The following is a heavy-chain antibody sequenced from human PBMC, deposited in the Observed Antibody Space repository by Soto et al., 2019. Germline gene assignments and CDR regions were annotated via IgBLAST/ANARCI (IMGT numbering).Heavy chain of an antibody. CDR3: ARQSGVRGVVPYYFDY. Sequence: SSETLSLTCTVSGGSISSSSYYWGWIRQPPGKGLEWIGSIYYSGSTYYNPSLKSRVTISVDTSKNQFSLKLSSVTAADTAVYYCARQSGVRGVVPYYFDYWGQGTLVTVS. J-gene: IGHJ4*02. D-gene: IGHD3-10*01. CDR2: IYYSGST. CDR1: GGSISSSSYY. V-gene: IGHV4-39*01.